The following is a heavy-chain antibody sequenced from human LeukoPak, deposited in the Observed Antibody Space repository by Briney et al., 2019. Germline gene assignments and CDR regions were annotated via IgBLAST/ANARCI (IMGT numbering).Heavy chain of an antibody. D-gene: IGHD6-6*01. CDR3: ARDRGEIIAAHYYYYYMDV. J-gene: IGHJ6*03. V-gene: IGHV1-69*05. Sequence: SVKVSCKASGGTFSSYAISWVRQAPGQGLEWMGGIIPILGTANYAQKFQGRVTITTDESTSTAYMELSSLRSEDTAVYYCARDRGEIIAAHYYYYYMDVWGKGTTVTVSS. CDR2: IIPILGTA. CDR1: GGTFSSYA.